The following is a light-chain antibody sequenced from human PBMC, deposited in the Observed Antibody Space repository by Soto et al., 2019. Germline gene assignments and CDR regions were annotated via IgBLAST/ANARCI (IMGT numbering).Light chain of an antibody. CDR1: QSIGSW. CDR3: QQYNSYPWT. Sequence: DIQMTQSPSTLSASVGDRVTISCRASQSIGSWLAWYQQKPGKAPNLLIYKASSLESGVPSRFSGSGSGTEFTLTISSLQPDDFATYYCQQYNSYPWTFGQGTKVE. V-gene: IGKV1-5*03. CDR2: KAS. J-gene: IGKJ1*01.